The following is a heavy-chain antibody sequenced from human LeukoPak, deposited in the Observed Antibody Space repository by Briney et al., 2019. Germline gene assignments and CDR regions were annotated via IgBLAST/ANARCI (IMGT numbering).Heavy chain of an antibody. V-gene: IGHV3-21*01. Sequence: GGSLRLSCAASGFTFSSYSMTWVRQAPGKGLEWVSSISSSSSYIYYADSVKGRFTISRDNAKNSLYLQMNSLRAEDTAVYYCARSFPDAFDIWGQGTMVTVSS. CDR3: ARSFPDAFDI. CDR2: ISSSSSYI. CDR1: GFTFSSYS. J-gene: IGHJ3*02.